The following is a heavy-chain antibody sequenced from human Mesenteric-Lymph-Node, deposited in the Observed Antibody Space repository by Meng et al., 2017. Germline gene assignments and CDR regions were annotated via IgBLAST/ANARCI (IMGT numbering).Heavy chain of an antibody. CDR3: ASGDAAL. CDR2: IKEDGNEK. J-gene: IGHJ4*02. Sequence: GESLKISCAASGITFSNYMMTWVRQAPGKGLEWVASIKEDGNEKSYVDSVKGRFTISRDNAKNSQYLQMNSLRVEDTAVYYCASGDAALWGQGTLVTVSS. V-gene: IGHV3-7*01. D-gene: IGHD3-10*01. CDR1: GITFSNYM.